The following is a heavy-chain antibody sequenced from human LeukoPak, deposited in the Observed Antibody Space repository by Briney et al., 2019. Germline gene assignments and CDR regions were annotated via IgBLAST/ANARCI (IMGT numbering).Heavy chain of an antibody. CDR2: GYHTGST. J-gene: IGHJ4*02. CDR1: GYPLSFGSY. D-gene: IGHD3-10*01. V-gene: IGHV4-38-2*02. CDR3: ARESTSGLPAVGFDF. Sequence: PSETLSLTCAVSGYPLSFGSYWGWIRQPPGKGLEWIGSGYHTGSTFYNPSLKSRVSISVGTSKTQFSLKLRSVTATDPAVYYCARESTSGLPAVGFDFLVQGTLVTVSS.